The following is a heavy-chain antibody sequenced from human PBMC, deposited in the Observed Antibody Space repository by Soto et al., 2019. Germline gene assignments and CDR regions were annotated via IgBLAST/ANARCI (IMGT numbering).Heavy chain of an antibody. Sequence: SVKVSCKASGGTFSSYTISGVRQAPGQGLEWMGRIIPILGIANYAQKFQGRVTITADKSTSTAYMELSSLRSEDTAVYYCARDLAAAGTGDAFDIWGQGTMVTVSS. CDR2: IIPILGIA. CDR1: GGTFSSYT. CDR3: ARDLAAAGTGDAFDI. J-gene: IGHJ3*02. V-gene: IGHV1-69*04. D-gene: IGHD6-13*01.